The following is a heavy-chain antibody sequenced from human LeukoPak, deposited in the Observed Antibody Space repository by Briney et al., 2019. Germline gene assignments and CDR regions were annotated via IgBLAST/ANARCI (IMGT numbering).Heavy chain of an antibody. CDR2: IYSGGTT. CDR3: ASLYCSRGSCYVDY. V-gene: IGHV3-53*01. J-gene: IGHJ4*02. D-gene: IGHD2-15*01. CDR1: GFPINDNH. Sequence: GGSLRLSCVVSGFPINDNHMSWPRQAPGRGLVGVSVIYSGGTTYYADSVKGRFTLSKDNSKNTVYLQTDSLRAEDTAVYYCASLYCSRGSCYVDYWGQGSLVTVSS.